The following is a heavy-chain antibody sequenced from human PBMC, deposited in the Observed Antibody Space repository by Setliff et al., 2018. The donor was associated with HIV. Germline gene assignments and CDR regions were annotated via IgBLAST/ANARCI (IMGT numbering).Heavy chain of an antibody. Sequence: ASVKVSCKASGYTFTSYYMHWVRQAPGQGLEWMGIINPSGGSTSYAQKFQGRVTMTRDTSTSTVYMELSSLRSEDTAVYYCASACIAAAGFDPWGQGTLVTVSS. CDR2: INPSGGST. CDR1: GYTFTSYY. V-gene: IGHV1-46*01. J-gene: IGHJ5*02. D-gene: IGHD6-13*01. CDR3: ASACIAAAGFDP.